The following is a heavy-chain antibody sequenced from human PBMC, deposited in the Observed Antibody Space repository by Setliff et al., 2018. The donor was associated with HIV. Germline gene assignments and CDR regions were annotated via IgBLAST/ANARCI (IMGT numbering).Heavy chain of an antibody. Sequence: PSETLSLTCTVSGDSINSGYYYWSWIRQPAGKGLEWIGRIYSSGGTTTYNPSLKSRVTISMDTSKNQFSLKLSSVTAADTAVYYCATLDPSGGNFLAYWGQGTLVTVSS. V-gene: IGHV4-61*02. D-gene: IGHD2-21*02. CDR1: GDSINSGYYY. CDR2: IYSSGGTT. J-gene: IGHJ4*02. CDR3: ATLDPSGGNFLAY.